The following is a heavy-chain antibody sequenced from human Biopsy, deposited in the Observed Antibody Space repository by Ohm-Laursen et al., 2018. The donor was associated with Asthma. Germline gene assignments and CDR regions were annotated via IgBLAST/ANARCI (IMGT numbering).Heavy chain of an antibody. D-gene: IGHD3-3*01. J-gene: IGHJ4*02. CDR2: ISYDGSNK. Sequence: SLRLSCTASGFTFSSYGMHWVRQTPGKGLEWVAVISYDGSNKYYADSVKGRFTISRDNSKNTLYLQMNSLRAEDTAVYYCASQSSGPDFWSGYYYFDYWGQGTLVTVSS. V-gene: IGHV3-30*03. CDR3: ASQSSGPDFWSGYYYFDY. CDR1: GFTFSSYG.